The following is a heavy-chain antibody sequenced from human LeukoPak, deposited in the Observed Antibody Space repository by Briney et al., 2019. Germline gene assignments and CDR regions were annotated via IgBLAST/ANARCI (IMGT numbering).Heavy chain of an antibody. CDR2: ISCDGSNK. V-gene: IGHV3-30*18. J-gene: IGHJ6*02. Sequence: GGSLRLSCAASGFTFSSYGMHWVRQAPGKGLEWVAVISCDGSNKYYADSVKGRFTISRDNSKNTLYLQMNSLRAEDTAVYYCAKETMSYGMDVWGQGTTVTVSS. D-gene: IGHD5-24*01. CDR1: GFTFSSYG. CDR3: AKETMSYGMDV.